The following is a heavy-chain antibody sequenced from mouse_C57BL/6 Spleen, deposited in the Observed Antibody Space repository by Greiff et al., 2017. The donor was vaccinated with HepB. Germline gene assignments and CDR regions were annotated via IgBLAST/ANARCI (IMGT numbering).Heavy chain of an antibody. J-gene: IGHJ4*01. Sequence: VQLQQSGAELVRPGASVKLSCTASGFNIKDDYMHWVKQRPEQGLEWIGWIDPENGDTEYASKFQGKATIPADTSSNTAYLQLSSLTSEDTAVYYCTFDYDVARDYWGQGTSVTVSS. CDR1: GFNIKDDY. CDR3: TFDYDVARDY. V-gene: IGHV14-4*01. D-gene: IGHD2-4*01. CDR2: IDPENGDT.